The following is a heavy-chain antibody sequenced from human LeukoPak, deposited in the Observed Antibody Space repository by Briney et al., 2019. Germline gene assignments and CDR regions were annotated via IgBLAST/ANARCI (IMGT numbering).Heavy chain of an antibody. CDR1: GGSISSGTYY. V-gene: IGHV4-61*02. Sequence: SQTLSLTCTVSGGSISSGTYYWSWIRQPAGKGLEWIGRIYTSGSTNYNPSLKSRITISVDTSKNQFSLKLSSVTAADTAVYYCARAVVDSLRRYYFDYWGQGTLVTVSS. D-gene: IGHD4-23*01. J-gene: IGHJ4*02. CDR3: ARAVVDSLRRYYFDY. CDR2: IYTSGST.